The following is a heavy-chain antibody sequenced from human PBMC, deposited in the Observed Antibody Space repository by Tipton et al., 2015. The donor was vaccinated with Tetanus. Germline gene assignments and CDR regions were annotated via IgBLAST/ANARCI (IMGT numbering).Heavy chain of an antibody. CDR3: ARESIRLIGEVIFRYFDL. CDR2: ITYSRTT. CDR1: SGSISTYY. J-gene: IGHJ2*01. V-gene: IGHV4-59*01. D-gene: IGHD3-3*02. Sequence: LRLSCTVSSGSISTYYWSWIRQPPGKGLEWVGKITYSRTTNYNSSLKSRVTISLDPFTSQFSLKLTSATAADTAVYYCARESIRLIGEVIFRYFDLWGRGTLVTVSS.